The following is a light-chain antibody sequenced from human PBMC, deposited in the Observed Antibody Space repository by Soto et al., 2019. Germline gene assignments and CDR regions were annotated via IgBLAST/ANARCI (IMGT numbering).Light chain of an antibody. V-gene: IGKV3-15*01. CDR2: GAS. J-gene: IGKJ3*01. CDR3: QPYNNWPFN. Sequence: EIVMTQSPATLSVSPGERATLSCRASQSVSSNLAWYQQKPGQAPRLLIYGASTRATGIPARFSGSGSGTEITLTISSLQSEDFAVYYCQPYNNWPFNFGPGTKVDIK. CDR1: QSVSSN.